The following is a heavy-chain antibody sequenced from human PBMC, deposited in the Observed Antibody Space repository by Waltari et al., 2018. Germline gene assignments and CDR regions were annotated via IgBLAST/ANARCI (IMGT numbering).Heavy chain of an antibody. J-gene: IGHJ5*01. V-gene: IGHV3-53*01. CDR2: IYRGENT. CDR1: EFSVNDNS. D-gene: IGHD3-16*01. CDR3: AKLATSSDHGGGWLDS. Sequence: ELQLVESGGGLIQPGGSLRLSCAASEFSVNDNSITWVRQAPGKGLDWVAIIYRGENTYFADSVKGRFSISRDNSKNTVYLQINSLRVDDTAVYYCAKLATSSDHGGGWLDSWGQGTLVTVSS.